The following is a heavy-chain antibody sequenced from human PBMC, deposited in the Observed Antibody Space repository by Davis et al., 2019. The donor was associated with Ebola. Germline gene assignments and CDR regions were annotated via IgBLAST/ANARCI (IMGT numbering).Heavy chain of an antibody. Sequence: GGSLRLSCAASGFTFSDYYMSWIRQAPGKGLEWVSYISSSSSYTNYADSVKGRFTISRDNAKNSLYLQMNSLRAEDTAVYYCAREGGYGDYNQRGYYYYGMDVWGQGTTVTVSS. CDR1: GFTFSDYY. CDR3: AREGGYGDYNQRGYYYYGMDV. D-gene: IGHD4-17*01. CDR2: ISSSSSYT. V-gene: IGHV3-11*05. J-gene: IGHJ6*02.